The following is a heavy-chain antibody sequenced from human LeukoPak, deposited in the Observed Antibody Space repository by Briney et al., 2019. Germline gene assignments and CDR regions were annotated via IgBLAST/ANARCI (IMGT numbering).Heavy chain of an antibody. Sequence: SETLSLTCAVYGGSFSGYYWSWIRQPPGKGLEWIGEINHSGSTNYNPSLKSRVTISVDTSKNQFSLKLSSVTAADTAVYYCASSDSSSWYYPWGQGTLVTVSS. CDR3: ASSDSSSWYYP. CDR1: GGSFSGYY. V-gene: IGHV4-34*01. J-gene: IGHJ5*02. D-gene: IGHD6-13*01. CDR2: INHSGST.